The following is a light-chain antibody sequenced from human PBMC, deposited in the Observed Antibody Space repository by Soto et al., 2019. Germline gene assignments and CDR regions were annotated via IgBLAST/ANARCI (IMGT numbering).Light chain of an antibody. CDR2: GAS. CDR3: QQRDSWPIT. V-gene: IGKV3-11*01. Sequence: EIVLTQSPASLSLSPGERATLSCRASQSVDSYLVWYQQKPGQAPGLLIFGASNRATGIPARFSGSGSGTDFTLTINSLEPEDFAIYYCQQRDSWPITFGQGTRLEIK. CDR1: QSVDSY. J-gene: IGKJ5*01.